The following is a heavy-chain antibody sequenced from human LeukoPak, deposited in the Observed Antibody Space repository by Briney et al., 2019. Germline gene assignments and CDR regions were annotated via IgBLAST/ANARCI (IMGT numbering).Heavy chain of an antibody. Sequence: GGSLRLSCAASGFTFSSYTMYWVRQAPGKGLESVSAINSNGGTTYYANSVKGRFTISRDNSKNRLYLQMGSLRGEDMAVYYCATAQTVATSYYFDDWGQGTLVTVSS. J-gene: IGHJ4*02. CDR3: ATAQTVATSYYFDD. CDR1: GFTFSSYT. V-gene: IGHV3-64*01. D-gene: IGHD1/OR15-1a*01. CDR2: INSNGGTT.